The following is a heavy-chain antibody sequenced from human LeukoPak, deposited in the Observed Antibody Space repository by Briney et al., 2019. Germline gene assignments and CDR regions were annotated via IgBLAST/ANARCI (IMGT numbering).Heavy chain of an antibody. J-gene: IGHJ4*02. CDR3: AGQFAGSSGAPDY. CDR1: GYTFTGYY. D-gene: IGHD6-6*01. V-gene: IGHV1-2*02. CDR2: INPNSGGT. Sequence: ASVKVSCKASGYTFTGYYMHWVRQAPAQGLEWMGWINPNSGGTNYAQKFQGRVTMTRDTSISTAYMELSRLRSDDTAVYYCAGQFAGSSGAPDYWGQGTLVTVSS.